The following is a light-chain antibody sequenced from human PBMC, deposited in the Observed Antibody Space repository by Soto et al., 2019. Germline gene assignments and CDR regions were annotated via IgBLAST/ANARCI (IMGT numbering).Light chain of an antibody. J-gene: IGKJ4*01. CDR3: QQYNNWPRAT. Sequence: EIVLTQSPGTLSLSPGERATLSCRASQSVSNNYLAWYQQKPGQAPRLLMFRTSSRATGFPARFSGSGSGTEFNLTISSLQSEDFGVYYCQQYNNWPRATFGGGTKVDSK. V-gene: IGKV3-15*01. CDR1: QSVSNN. CDR2: RTS.